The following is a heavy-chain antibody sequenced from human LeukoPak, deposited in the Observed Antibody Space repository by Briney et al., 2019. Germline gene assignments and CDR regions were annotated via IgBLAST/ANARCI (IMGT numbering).Heavy chain of an antibody. V-gene: IGHV3-23*01. J-gene: IGHJ4*02. CDR3: AKNRGDYYFFDY. CDR2: IIGSSGTT. D-gene: IGHD4-17*01. Sequence: GGSLRLSCVASGFSFNNYAMNWVRQAPGKGLEWVSLIIGSSGTTFYADSAKGRFTISRDKSKSTLYLQMNSLGAEDTAVYYCAKNRGDYYFFDYWGQGTLVTVSS. CDR1: GFSFNNYA.